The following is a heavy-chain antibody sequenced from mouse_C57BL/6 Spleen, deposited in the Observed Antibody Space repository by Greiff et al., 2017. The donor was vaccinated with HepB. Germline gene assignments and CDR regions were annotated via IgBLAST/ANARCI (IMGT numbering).Heavy chain of an antibody. D-gene: IGHD2-3*01. V-gene: IGHV1-18*01. CDR2: INPNNGGT. CDR3: GRRGDGRFAY. CDR1: GYTFTDYN. Sequence: VQLQQSGPELVKPGASVKISCKASGYTFTDYNMDWVKQSHGQSLEWIGEINPNNGGTIYNQKFKGKATLTVDKSSSTAYMELRSLTSEDTAVYYCGRRGDGRFAYWGQGTLVTVSA. J-gene: IGHJ3*01.